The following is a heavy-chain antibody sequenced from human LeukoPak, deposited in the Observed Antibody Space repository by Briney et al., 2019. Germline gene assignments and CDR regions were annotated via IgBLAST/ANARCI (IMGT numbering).Heavy chain of an antibody. CDR2: IKEDGGGK. V-gene: IGHV3-7*05. J-gene: IGHJ4*02. CDR1: GFTFSSFN. CDR3: ARGLSSGYLDYFDY. Sequence: GGSLRLSCAASGFTFSSFNMSWVRQGPGKGLEWVANIKEDGGGKYYVDSVKGRFTISRDNAENSLYLHMNSLRAEDTAVYYCARGLSSGYLDYFDYWGQGTLVTVSS. D-gene: IGHD3-22*01.